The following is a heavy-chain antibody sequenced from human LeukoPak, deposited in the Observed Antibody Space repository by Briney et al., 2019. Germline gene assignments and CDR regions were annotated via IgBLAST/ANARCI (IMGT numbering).Heavy chain of an antibody. V-gene: IGHV3-48*03. Sequence: PGGSLRLSCVASGFTFSRFEMNWVRQAPGKGLEWVSYISGSGNTIHYADSVKGRFIISRDNAKNSLHLQMNSLRAEDTAVYYCARGERGDFWGQGTLVTVSS. J-gene: IGHJ4*02. CDR3: ARGERGDF. D-gene: IGHD1-26*01. CDR1: GFTFSRFE. CDR2: ISGSGNTI.